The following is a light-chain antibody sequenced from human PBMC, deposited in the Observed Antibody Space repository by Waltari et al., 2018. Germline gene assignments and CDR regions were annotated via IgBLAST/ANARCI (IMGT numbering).Light chain of an antibody. V-gene: IGLV3-10*01. CDR2: EDP. Sequence: SYELTQPPSVSVSPGQAARITCSGDALPKKYAYWYQQKSGQAPVLVIYEDPKRPSGLPEGFAGSSSGTTATLTLSGAQVDDEGDYYCYSTDSSDTHRVFGGGTKLTVL. CDR3: YSTDSSDTHRV. J-gene: IGLJ3*02. CDR1: ALPKKY.